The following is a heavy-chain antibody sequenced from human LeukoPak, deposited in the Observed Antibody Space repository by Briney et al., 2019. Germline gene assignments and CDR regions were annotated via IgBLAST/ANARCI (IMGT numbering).Heavy chain of an antibody. J-gene: IGHJ4*02. CDR3: ARVARCTSCFDVDY. V-gene: IGHV4-59*08. CDR2: IYYSGST. Sequence: PSETLSLTCTVSGGSISSYYWSWIRQPPGKGLEWIGYIYYSGSTNNNPSLKSRVTISVDTSKNQFSLTLSSVTAADTAVYYCARVARCTSCFDVDYWGQGTLVTVSS. D-gene: IGHD2-2*01. CDR1: GGSISSYY.